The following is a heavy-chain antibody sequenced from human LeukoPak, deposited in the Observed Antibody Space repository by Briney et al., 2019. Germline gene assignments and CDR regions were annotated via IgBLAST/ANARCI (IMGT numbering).Heavy chain of an antibody. D-gene: IGHD3-16*01. CDR3: ASRKIHVHYYYYMDV. CDR2: IYYSGSP. V-gene: IGHV4-39*01. Sequence: PSETLSLTCTVSGGSISSSSYYWGWIRQPPGKGLEWIGSIYYSGSPYYNPSLKSRVTISVDTSKNQYSLKLSSVTAADTAVYYCASRKIHVHYYYYMDVWGKGTTVTVSS. J-gene: IGHJ6*03. CDR1: GGSISSSSYY.